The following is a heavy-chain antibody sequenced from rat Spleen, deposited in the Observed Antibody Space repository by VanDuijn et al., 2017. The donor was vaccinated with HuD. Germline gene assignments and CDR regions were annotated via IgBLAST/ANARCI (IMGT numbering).Heavy chain of an antibody. CDR3: VRQDTSGYSNWFTY. J-gene: IGHJ3*01. Sequence: EVQLVESDGGLVQPGRSLKLSCAASGFTFSNYYMAWVRQAPTKGLEWVASISTGGGNTYYRDSVKGRFTVSRENAESTLYLLMDSLRSEDTATYYCVRQDTSGYSNWFTYWGQGTLVTVSS. CDR1: GFTFSNYY. CDR2: ISTGGGNT. V-gene: IGHV5-25*01. D-gene: IGHD4-3*01.